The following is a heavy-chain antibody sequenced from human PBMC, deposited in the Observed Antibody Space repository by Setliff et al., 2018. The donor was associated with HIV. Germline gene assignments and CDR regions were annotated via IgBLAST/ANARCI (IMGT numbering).Heavy chain of an antibody. D-gene: IGHD2-2*01. J-gene: IGHJ5*02. V-gene: IGHV1-3*01. Sequence: ASVKVSCKASGYSFTSYTIHWVRQAPGQRLEWMGWINAGNGNTKYSQKFRGRVTFTRDTSASTAYMELSGLGFEDTAVYYCARDRCNSVACYLYNWFDPWGQGTLVTVSS. CDR3: ARDRCNSVACYLYNWFDP. CDR1: GYSFTSYT. CDR2: INAGNGNT.